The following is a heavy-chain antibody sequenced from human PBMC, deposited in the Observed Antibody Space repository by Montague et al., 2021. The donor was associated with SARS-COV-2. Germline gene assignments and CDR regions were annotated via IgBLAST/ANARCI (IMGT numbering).Heavy chain of an antibody. D-gene: IGHD2-21*02. CDR3: ARVHIVVVTAMRYFDL. CDR1: GGSISSSSYY. J-gene: IGHJ2*01. Sequence: TLSLTCTVSGGSISSSSYYWSWIRQHPGKGLEWIGYIYYSGSTXYNPSLKSRVTISVDTSKNQFSLKLSSVTAADTAVYYCARVHIVVVTAMRYFDLWGRGTLVTVSS. V-gene: IGHV4-31*03. CDR2: IYYSGST.